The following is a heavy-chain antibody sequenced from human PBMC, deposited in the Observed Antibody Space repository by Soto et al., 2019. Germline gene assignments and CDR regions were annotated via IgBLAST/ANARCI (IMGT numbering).Heavy chain of an antibody. V-gene: IGHV4-59*01. J-gene: IGHJ4*02. CDR3: ARASIAVAGHNLDY. CDR1: GGSISSYY. Sequence: PSETLSLTCTVSGGSISSYYWSWIRQPPGKGLEWIGYIYYSGSTNYNPSLKSRVTISVDTSKNQFSLKLSSVTAADTAVYYCARASIAVAGHNLDYWGQGTLVTVSS. D-gene: IGHD6-19*01. CDR2: IYYSGST.